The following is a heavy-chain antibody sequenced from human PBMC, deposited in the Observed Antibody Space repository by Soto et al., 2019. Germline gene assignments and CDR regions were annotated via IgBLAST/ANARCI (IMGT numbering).Heavy chain of an antibody. Sequence: GASVKVSCKASGYTFTGYYMHWVRQAPGQGLEWMGWINPDSGGTNYAQKFQGRVTMTGDTSISTAYMELSSLRSEDTAVYYCATDLPWDYSKQTTDYWGQGTLVTVSS. CDR1: GYTFTGYY. D-gene: IGHD4-4*01. CDR2: INPDSGGT. V-gene: IGHV1-2*02. J-gene: IGHJ4*02. CDR3: ATDLPWDYSKQTTDY.